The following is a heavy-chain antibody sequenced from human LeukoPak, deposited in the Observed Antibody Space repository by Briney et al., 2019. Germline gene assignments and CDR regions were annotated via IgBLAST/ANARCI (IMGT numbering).Heavy chain of an antibody. D-gene: IGHD6-19*01. CDR3: ARDSTNGWDY. J-gene: IGHJ4*02. V-gene: IGHV4-4*07. CDR1: GGSISTDY. Sequence: SETLSLTCIVSGGSISTDYWSWIRQPAGKGLEWIGRMYTSGCTNYNPSLKRRVTMSVDISKNQFSLMLSSVTAADTAVYYCARDSTNGWDYWGQGTLVTVSS. CDR2: MYTSGCT.